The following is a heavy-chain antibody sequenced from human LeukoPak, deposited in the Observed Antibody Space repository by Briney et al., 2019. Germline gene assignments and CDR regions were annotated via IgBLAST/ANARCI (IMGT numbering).Heavy chain of an antibody. CDR1: GFTFSSYA. CDR3: AKDLATGTDY. CDR2: ISGSGSGGST. D-gene: IGHD1-1*01. V-gene: IGHV3-23*01. J-gene: IGHJ4*02. Sequence: GGSLRLSCAASGFTFSSYAMSWVRQAPGKGLEWVLSISGSGSGGSTYYADSVKGRFTISRDNSKNTLYLQMNSLRAEDTAVYYCAKDLATGTDYWGQGTLVTVSS.